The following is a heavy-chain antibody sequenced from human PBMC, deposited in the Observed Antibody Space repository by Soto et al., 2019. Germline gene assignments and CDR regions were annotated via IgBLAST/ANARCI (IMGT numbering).Heavy chain of an antibody. Sequence: QVQLVESGGGVVQPGRSLRLSCAASGFTFRSYGMHWVRQAPGKGLEWVAVIWGDGSNKYYVDSVKGRFTISRDNSKNALYLQMNSLRAEDTAVYYCATDRGGAPFGYWGQGTLVTVSS. CDR2: IWGDGSNK. J-gene: IGHJ4*02. D-gene: IGHD3-16*01. CDR3: ATDRGGAPFGY. V-gene: IGHV3-33*01. CDR1: GFTFRSYG.